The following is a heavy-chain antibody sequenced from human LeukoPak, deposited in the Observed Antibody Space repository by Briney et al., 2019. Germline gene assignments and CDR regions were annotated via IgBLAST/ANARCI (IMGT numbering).Heavy chain of an antibody. CDR1: GGSISSGGHY. D-gene: IGHD6-6*01. V-gene: IGHV4-31*03. CDR3: ARGGAARLHFQN. Sequence: SETLSLTCTVSGGSISSGGHYWSWIRQHPGKGLEWIGYIYYSGTTYYNPSLKSRVTISVDTSKNQFSLKLTSVTAADTAVYYCARGGAARLHFQNWGQGTLVTVSS. CDR2: IYYSGTT. J-gene: IGHJ1*01.